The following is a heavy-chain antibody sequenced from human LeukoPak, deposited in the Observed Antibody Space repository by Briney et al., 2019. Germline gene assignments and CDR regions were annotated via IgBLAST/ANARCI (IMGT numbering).Heavy chain of an antibody. Sequence: KPSETLSLTCTLSGGSISSYYWSWVRQPPGKGLEWIGEINHSGSTNYNPSLKSRVTISVDTSKNQFSLKLSSVTAADTAVYYCASAYCGGDCQIPWGQGTLVTVSS. J-gene: IGHJ5*02. V-gene: IGHV4-34*01. CDR3: ASAYCGGDCQIP. CDR2: INHSGST. CDR1: GGSISSYY. D-gene: IGHD2-21*02.